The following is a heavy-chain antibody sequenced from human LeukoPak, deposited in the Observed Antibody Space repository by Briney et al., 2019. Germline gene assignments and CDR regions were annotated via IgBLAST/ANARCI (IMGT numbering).Heavy chain of an antibody. CDR1: GFTFSSYW. J-gene: IGHJ4*02. CDR3: AREYDILTDRFYFDY. V-gene: IGHV3-7*03. D-gene: IGHD3-9*01. CDR2: INQDGSEK. Sequence: PGGSLRLSCAASGFTFSSYWMSWVRQAPGKGLEWVANINQDGSEKYYVDSVKGRFTISRDNAKNSLYLQMNSLRAEDTAVYYCAREYDILTDRFYFDYWGRGTLVTVSS.